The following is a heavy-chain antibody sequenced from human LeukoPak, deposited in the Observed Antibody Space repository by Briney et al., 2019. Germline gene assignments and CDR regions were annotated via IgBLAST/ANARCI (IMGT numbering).Heavy chain of an antibody. V-gene: IGHV3-30*03. Sequence: GGSLRLSCAASGFTFSSYGMHWVRQAPGKGLEWVAVISYDGSNKYYADSVKGRFTISRDNSKNTLYLQMNSLRAEDTAVYYCASSAGGYYYYVMEVWGQGTTVTVSS. CDR1: GFTFSSYG. D-gene: IGHD1-26*01. CDR2: ISYDGSNK. CDR3: ASSAGGYYYYVMEV. J-gene: IGHJ6*02.